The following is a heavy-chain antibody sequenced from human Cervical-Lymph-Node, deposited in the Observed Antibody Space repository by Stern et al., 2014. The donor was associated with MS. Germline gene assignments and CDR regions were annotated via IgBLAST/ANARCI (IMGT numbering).Heavy chain of an antibody. CDR3: AKASIAVAGIGY. CDR1: GFTFSSYG. CDR2: ISYDGSNK. J-gene: IGHJ4*02. D-gene: IGHD6-19*01. Sequence: DQLVESGGGLVQPGRSLRLSCAASGFTFSSYGMHWVRKAPGKGLEWVAVISYDGSNKYYADSVKGRFTISRDNSKNTLYLQMNSLRAEDTAVYYCAKASIAVAGIGYWGQGTLVTVSS. V-gene: IGHV3-30*18.